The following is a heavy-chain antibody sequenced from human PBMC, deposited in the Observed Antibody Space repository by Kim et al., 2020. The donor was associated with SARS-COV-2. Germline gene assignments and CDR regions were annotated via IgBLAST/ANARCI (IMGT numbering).Heavy chain of an antibody. D-gene: IGHD3-16*01. CDR1: GFSFHDYT. Sequence: GGSLRLSCAASGFSFHDYTFHWIRQAPGKGLEWVSLLSWDGGRTYYADSVKGRFTVSRDNSKNSLYLQMKSLKTEDTAVYFCTKDRLGREIWGYGMDVWGQGTTVTVAS. CDR2: LSWDGGRT. V-gene: IGHV3-43*01. J-gene: IGHJ6*02. CDR3: TKDRLGREIWGYGMDV.